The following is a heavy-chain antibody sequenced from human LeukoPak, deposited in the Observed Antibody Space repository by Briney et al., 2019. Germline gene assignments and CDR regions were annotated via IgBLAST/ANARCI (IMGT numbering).Heavy chain of an antibody. CDR3: AREVGYCSSTSCRGYYFDY. CDR1: GYTFTSYG. D-gene: IGHD2-2*01. V-gene: IGHV1-18*01. CDR2: ISAYNGNT. J-gene: IGHJ4*02. Sequence: ASVKVSCKASGYTFTSYGISWVRQAPGQGLEWMGWISAYNGNTNYAQKLQGRVTMTTDTSTSTVYMELRSLRSDDTAVYYCAREVGYCSSTSCRGYYFDYWGQGTLVTVSS.